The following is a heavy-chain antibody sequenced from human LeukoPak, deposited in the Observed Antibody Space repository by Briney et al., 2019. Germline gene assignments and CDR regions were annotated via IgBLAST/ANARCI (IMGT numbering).Heavy chain of an antibody. CDR1: GFTFSSYS. Sequence: PGGSLRLSCAASGFTFSSYSMNWVRQAPGKGLEWVSSISSSSSYIYYADSVKGRFTISRDNAKNLLYLQMNSLRAEDTAVYYCARTSGFYDSSGYIFDYWGQGTLVTVSS. CDR3: ARTSGFYDSSGYIFDY. V-gene: IGHV3-21*01. J-gene: IGHJ4*02. CDR2: ISSSSSYI. D-gene: IGHD3-22*01.